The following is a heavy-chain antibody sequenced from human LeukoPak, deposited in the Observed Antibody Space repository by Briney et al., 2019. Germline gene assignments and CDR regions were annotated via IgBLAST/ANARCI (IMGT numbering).Heavy chain of an antibody. J-gene: IGHJ4*02. CDR2: ISGSGVST. D-gene: IGHD6-19*01. CDR3: AKGAVAGLHFDY. V-gene: IGHV3-23*01. CDR1: GFTFNNYA. Sequence: GGSLRLSCAASGFTFNNYAMSWVRQAPGKGLEWVSAISGSGVSTYYADSVKGRFTISRDNSKNTLDLQMNSLRGEDTAVYYCAKGAVAGLHFDYWGQGTLVTVSS.